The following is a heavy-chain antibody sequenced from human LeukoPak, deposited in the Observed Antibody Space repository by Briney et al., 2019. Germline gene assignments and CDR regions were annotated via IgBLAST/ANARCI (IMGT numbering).Heavy chain of an antibody. Sequence: GGSLRLSCAASGFTFSSYWMSWVRQASGKGLEWVANIKQDGSEKYYVDSVKGRFTISRDNAKNSLYLQMNSLRAEDTAVYYCARDTDGIVVVPTLDYWGQGTLVTVSS. CDR2: IKQDGSEK. D-gene: IGHD2-2*01. CDR1: GFTFSSYW. CDR3: ARDTDGIVVVPTLDY. V-gene: IGHV3-7*01. J-gene: IGHJ4*02.